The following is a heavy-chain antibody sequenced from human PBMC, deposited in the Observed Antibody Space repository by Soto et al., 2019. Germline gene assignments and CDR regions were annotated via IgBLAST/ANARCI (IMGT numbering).Heavy chain of an antibody. CDR2: IIPIFGTA. CDR3: ARDRRGDCTNGVCYGWFDP. J-gene: IGHJ5*02. CDR1: GGTFSSYA. Sequence: QVQLVQSGAEVKKPGSSVKVSCKASGGTFSSYAISWVRQAPGQGLEWMGGIIPIFGTANYAQKFQGRVTITADESTSTAYMELSSLRSEDTAVYYCARDRRGDCTNGVCYGWFDPWGQGTLVTVSS. V-gene: IGHV1-69*01. D-gene: IGHD2-8*01.